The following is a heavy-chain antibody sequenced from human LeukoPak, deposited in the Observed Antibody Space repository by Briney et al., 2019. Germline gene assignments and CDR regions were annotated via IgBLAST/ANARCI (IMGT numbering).Heavy chain of an antibody. CDR3: AREAHDYRYYYYMDV. CDR2: INHSGST. J-gene: IGHJ6*03. Sequence: SETLSLTCAVYGGSFSGYYWSWIRQPPGKGLEWIGEINHSGSTNYNPSLKSRVTISVDTSKNQFSLKLSSVTAADTAVYYCAREAHDYRYYYYMDVWGKGTTVTVSS. V-gene: IGHV4-34*01. D-gene: IGHD4-11*01. CDR1: GGSFSGYY.